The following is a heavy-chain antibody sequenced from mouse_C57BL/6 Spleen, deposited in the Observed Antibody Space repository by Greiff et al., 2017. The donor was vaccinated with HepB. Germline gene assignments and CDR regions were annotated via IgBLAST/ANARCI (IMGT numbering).Heavy chain of an antibody. CDR2: ISYDGSN. CDR1: GYSITSGYY. CDR3: ARVDYEDYAMDY. Sequence: EESGPGLVKPSQSLSLTCSVTGYSITSGYYWNWIRQFPGNKLEWMGYISYDGSNNYNPSLKNRISITRDTSKNQFFLKLNSVTTEDTATYYCARVDYEDYAMDYWGQGTSVTVSS. D-gene: IGHD1-1*01. J-gene: IGHJ4*01. V-gene: IGHV3-6*01.